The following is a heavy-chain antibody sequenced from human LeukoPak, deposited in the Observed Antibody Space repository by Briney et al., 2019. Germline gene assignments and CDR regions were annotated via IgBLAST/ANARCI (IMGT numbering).Heavy chain of an antibody. V-gene: IGHV1-18*01. Sequence: ASVKVSCKASGYTFNSYDISWVRQAPGQGLEWMAWISTYNGNTNYAQKVQGRATMTTDTSTSTAYMELRSLRSDDTAVYYCARELNYDSSGYYFDYWGQGTLVTVSS. D-gene: IGHD3-22*01. J-gene: IGHJ4*02. CDR3: ARELNYDSSGYYFDY. CDR2: ISTYNGNT. CDR1: GYTFNSYD.